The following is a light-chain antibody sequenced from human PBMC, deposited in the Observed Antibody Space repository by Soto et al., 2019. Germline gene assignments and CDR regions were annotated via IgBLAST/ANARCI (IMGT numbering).Light chain of an antibody. CDR2: EVS. V-gene: IGLV2-8*01. J-gene: IGLJ2*01. CDR3: SSYAGNNNFVV. CDR1: SSDVGGYNY. Sequence: QSVLTQPPSASGSPGQSVTISCTGTSSDVGGYNYVSWYQQHPGKAPKLMIYEVSKRPSGVPDRFSGSKSGNTASLTVSGLQAEGEADYYCSSYAGNNNFVVFGGGTKLTVL.